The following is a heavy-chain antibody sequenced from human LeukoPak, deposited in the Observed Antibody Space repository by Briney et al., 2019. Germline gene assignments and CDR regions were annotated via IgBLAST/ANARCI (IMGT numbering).Heavy chain of an antibody. CDR3: ARDKSVGATPLDY. J-gene: IGHJ4*02. CDR1: GFTFSRYW. Sequence: GGSLRLSCAASGFTFSRYWMAWVRQAPGKGLERVANIKQDGSEKYYVDSVKGRFTISRDNAKNSLYLQMNSLRAEDTAMYYCARDKSVGATPLDYWGQGTLVTVSS. D-gene: IGHD1-26*01. CDR2: IKQDGSEK. V-gene: IGHV3-7*05.